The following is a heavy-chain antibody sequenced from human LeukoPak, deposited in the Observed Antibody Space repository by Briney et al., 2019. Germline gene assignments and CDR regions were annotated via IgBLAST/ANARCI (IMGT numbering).Heavy chain of an antibody. D-gene: IGHD4-17*01. CDR1: GFTFSSYA. J-gene: IGHJ4*02. Sequence: SGGSLRLSCAASGFTFSSYAMHWVRQAPGKGLEYVSAISGNGGSTYYANSVKGRFTISRDNSKNTLYLQMVSLRAEDMAVYYCARRGSSYGDSMDCWGQGTLVTVSS. CDR2: ISGNGGST. V-gene: IGHV3-64*01. CDR3: ARRGSSYGDSMDC.